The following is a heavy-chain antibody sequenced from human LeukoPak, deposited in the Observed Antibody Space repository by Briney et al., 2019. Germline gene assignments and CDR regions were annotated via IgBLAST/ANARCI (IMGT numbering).Heavy chain of an antibody. V-gene: IGHV3-49*04. CDR2: IRSKAYGGTT. D-gene: IGHD3-22*01. CDR1: GFTFGDYA. Sequence: GGSLRLSCAASGFTFGDYAVSWVRQALGKGLEWIGFIRSKAYGGTTQYAASVKGRFTLSRDDFKSITYLQMNSLKTEDTAVYYCTRDHPYYYDNSGYPLDYWGQGTLVTVSS. J-gene: IGHJ4*02. CDR3: TRDHPYYYDNSGYPLDY.